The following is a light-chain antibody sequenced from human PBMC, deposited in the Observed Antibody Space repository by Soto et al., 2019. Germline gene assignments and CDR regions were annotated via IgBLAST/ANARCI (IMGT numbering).Light chain of an antibody. CDR1: QSISSW. CDR3: QQYNGYPLT. J-gene: IGKJ4*01. CDR2: KAS. V-gene: IGKV1-5*03. Sequence: DIQMTQSPSTLSASVGDRVTITCRASQSISSWLAWYQQKPGKAPNLLISKASSLERRVPSRFSGSGAGTECTLPISSLQPDDFGTYYCQQYNGYPLTFGGGTKIEIK.